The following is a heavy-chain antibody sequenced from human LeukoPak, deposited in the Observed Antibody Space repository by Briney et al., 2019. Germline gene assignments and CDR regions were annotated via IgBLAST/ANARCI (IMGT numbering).Heavy chain of an antibody. J-gene: IGHJ4*02. Sequence: SETLSLTCTVSGGSITTYYWSWIRQPPGKGLEWIGYMYYSGSTNYNPSLKSRVTISLDTSKNQFSLKLSSVTAADTAVYYCARALNPPHYGGNFDYWGQGTLVTVSS. CDR2: MYYSGST. CDR1: GGSITTYY. V-gene: IGHV4-59*01. CDR3: ARALNPPHYGGNFDY. D-gene: IGHD4-23*01.